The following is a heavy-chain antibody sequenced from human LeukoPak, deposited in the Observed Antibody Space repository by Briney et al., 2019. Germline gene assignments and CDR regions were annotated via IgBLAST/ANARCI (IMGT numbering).Heavy chain of an antibody. Sequence: SETLSLTCTVSGDSISTYYWSWIRQPAGKGLEWIGRIFTSGSTNYNPSLKSRVTMSLDTSKNQFSLKLSSVTAADTAVFYCARKALPGNWFDPWGQGALVTVSS. J-gene: IGHJ5*02. V-gene: IGHV4-4*07. CDR3: ARKALPGNWFDP. CDR2: IFTSGST. CDR1: GDSISTYY.